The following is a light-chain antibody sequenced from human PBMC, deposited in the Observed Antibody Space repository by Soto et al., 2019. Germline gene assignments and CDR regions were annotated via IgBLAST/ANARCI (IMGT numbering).Light chain of an antibody. CDR3: AAWDDSLNAL. V-gene: IGLV2-8*01. J-gene: IGLJ1*01. Sequence: QSALTQPPSASGSPGQSVAISCTGTSSDVGGYNYVSWYQQHPGKAPKLMIYEVNKRPSGVPDRFSGSKSGNTASLTVSGLQAEDEADYYCAAWDDSLNALFGTGTKLTVL. CDR2: EVN. CDR1: SSDVGGYNY.